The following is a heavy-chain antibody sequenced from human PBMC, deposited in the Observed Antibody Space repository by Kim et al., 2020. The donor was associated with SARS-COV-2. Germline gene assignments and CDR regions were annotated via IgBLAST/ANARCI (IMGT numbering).Heavy chain of an antibody. J-gene: IGHJ4*02. Sequence: GGSLRLSCAASGFTFSNAWMSWFRQAPGKGLEWVGRIKSKTDGGTTDYAAPVKGRFTISRDDSKNTLYLQMNSLRTEDTALYYCTPLGGFQMVRLDYWGQGTLVPVSS. CDR3: TPLGGFQMVRLDY. CDR2: IKSKTDGGTT. CDR1: GFTFSNAW. V-gene: IGHV3-15*01. D-gene: IGHD3-10*01.